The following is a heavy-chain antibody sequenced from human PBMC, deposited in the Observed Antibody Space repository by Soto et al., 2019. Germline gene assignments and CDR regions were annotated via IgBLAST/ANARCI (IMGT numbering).Heavy chain of an antibody. J-gene: IGHJ6*02. CDR1: GFTLSDHY. CDR3: TRDFGGV. D-gene: IGHD3-10*01. V-gene: IGHV3-72*01. Sequence: LRLSCAASGFTLSDHYVDWVRQAPGKGLEWVGRSANKANSYTTQYAAAAKGRFTISRSDSENSLYLQMNSLRTEDTALYYCTRDFGGVWGQGTTVTVSS. CDR2: SANKANSYTT.